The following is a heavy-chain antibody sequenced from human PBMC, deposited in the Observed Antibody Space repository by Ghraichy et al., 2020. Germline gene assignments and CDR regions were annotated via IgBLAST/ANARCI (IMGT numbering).Heavy chain of an antibody. CDR3: ARGGPYVGVPGMDV. CDR1: GFTFNSYW. Sequence: GGSLRLSCVASGFTFNSYWMNWVRQAPGKGLEWVASIKEDGSEKYYVDSVTGRFTISRDNAKNSLYLQMNSLRAEYTAVYYCARGGPYVGVPGMDVWGQGTTVTVSS. D-gene: IGHD1-26*01. V-gene: IGHV3-7*01. J-gene: IGHJ6*02. CDR2: IKEDGSEK.